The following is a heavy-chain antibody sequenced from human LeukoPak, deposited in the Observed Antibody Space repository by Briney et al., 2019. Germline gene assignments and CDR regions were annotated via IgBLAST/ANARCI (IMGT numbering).Heavy chain of an antibody. CDR1: GFTFSSYA. CDR3: ANPPTVTKTRFDS. V-gene: IGHV3-23*01. J-gene: IGHJ5*01. Sequence: PGGSLRLSRAASGFTFSSYAMSWVRQAPGKGLEWVSDINGSGGTTYYADSVKGRFTISRDNSKNTLYLQMNSLRAEDTAVYYCANPPTVTKTRFDSWGQGTLVTVSS. CDR2: INGSGGTT. D-gene: IGHD4-17*01.